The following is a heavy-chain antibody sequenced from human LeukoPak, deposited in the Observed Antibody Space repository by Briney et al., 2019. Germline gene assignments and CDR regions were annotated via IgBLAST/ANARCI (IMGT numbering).Heavy chain of an antibody. D-gene: IGHD2/OR15-2a*01. J-gene: IGHJ3*02. CDR3: AGNRIDAFDI. V-gene: IGHV4-59*08. CDR2: IYYSGST. CDR1: GGSISSYY. Sequence: SETLSLTCTVSGGSISSYYWSWIRQPPGKGLEWIGYIYYSGSTNYDPSLKSRVTISVDTSKNQFSLKLSSATAADTAVYYCAGNRIDAFDIWGQGTMVTVSS.